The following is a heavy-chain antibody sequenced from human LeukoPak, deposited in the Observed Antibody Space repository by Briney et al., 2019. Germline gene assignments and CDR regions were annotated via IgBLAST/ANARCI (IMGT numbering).Heavy chain of an antibody. V-gene: IGHV3-48*01. CDR1: GFTFSSYS. D-gene: IGHD6-13*01. Sequence: GGSLRLSCAASGFTFSSYSMNWVRQAPGKGLEWVSYISSSSSTIYYADSVKGRFTISRDNAKNSLYLQMNSLRAEDTAVYYCARGGAMAAAGTEDAFDIWGQGTMVTVSS. CDR3: ARGGAMAAAGTEDAFDI. J-gene: IGHJ3*02. CDR2: ISSSSSTI.